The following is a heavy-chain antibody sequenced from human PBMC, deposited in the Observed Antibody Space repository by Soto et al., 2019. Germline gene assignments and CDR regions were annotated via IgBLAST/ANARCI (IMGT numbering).Heavy chain of an antibody. CDR2: INAGNGNT. CDR3: ARSRAVAGSYFFDY. D-gene: IGHD6-13*01. CDR1: EYTFTNYA. J-gene: IGHJ4*02. V-gene: IGHV1-3*01. Sequence: QVQLVQSGAEVKKPGASVKVSCKASEYTFTNYAVHWVRQAPGQRLEWMGWINAGNGNTKYSQKFQGRVTITRDTDASTVYMELSSLTFEDTAVYYWARSRAVAGSYFFDYWGQGTLVTVSS.